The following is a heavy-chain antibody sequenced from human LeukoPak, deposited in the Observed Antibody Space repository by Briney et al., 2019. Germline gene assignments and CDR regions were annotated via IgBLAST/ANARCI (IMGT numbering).Heavy chain of an antibody. CDR3: ARDNSVGETAWWFDP. CDR2: INPSGSSA. CDR1: GYSFTSYY. V-gene: IGHV1-46*01. D-gene: IGHD1-26*01. J-gene: IGHJ5*02. Sequence: ASVKVSCKASGYSFTSYYMHWVRQAPGQGLEWMGFINPSGSSAAYAQKFQGRLTMTRDMFTSTDYMELTSLTSDDTAVYYCARDNSVGETAWWFDPWGQGALVTVSS.